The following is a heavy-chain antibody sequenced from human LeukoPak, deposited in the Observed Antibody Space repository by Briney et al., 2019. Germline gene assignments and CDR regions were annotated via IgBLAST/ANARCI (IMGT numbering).Heavy chain of an antibody. CDR3: ARRHQRGYSCGQPFDY. V-gene: IGHV4-39*01. D-gene: IGHD5-18*01. J-gene: IGHJ4*02. CDR2: IYYSGST. CDR1: GDSISSSSYY. Sequence: PSETLSLTCTVSGDSISSSSYYWGWIRQPPGKGLEWIGTIYYSGSTYYNPSLKSRVTISVDTSKNQFSLKVSSVTAADTAVYYCARRHQRGYSCGQPFDYWGQGTLVTVSS.